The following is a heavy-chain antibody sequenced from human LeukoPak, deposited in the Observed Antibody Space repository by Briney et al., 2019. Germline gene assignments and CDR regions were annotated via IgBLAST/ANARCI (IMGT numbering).Heavy chain of an antibody. CDR2: ISGSGGST. Sequence: GGSLRLSCAASGFTFSSYAMNWVRQAPGEGLEWVSGISGSGGSTYYADSVKGRFTTSRDNSKNTLYLQMNSLRAEDTAVHYCAKAGSSGWYGRGFGYWGQGTLVTVSS. V-gene: IGHV3-23*01. J-gene: IGHJ4*02. D-gene: IGHD6-19*01. CDR3: AKAGSSGWYGRGFGY. CDR1: GFTFSSYA.